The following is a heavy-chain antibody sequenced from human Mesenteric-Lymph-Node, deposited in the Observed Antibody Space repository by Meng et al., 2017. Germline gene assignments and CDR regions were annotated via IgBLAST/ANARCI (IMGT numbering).Heavy chain of an antibody. V-gene: IGHV3-11*01. Sequence: GESLKISCAASGFTFSDYYMSWIRQAPGKGLEWVSYISSSGSTIYYADSVKGRFTISRDNAKNSLYLQMNSLRAEDTAVYYCARDKQLVLIGYYGMDVWGQGTTVTVSS. J-gene: IGHJ6*02. CDR2: ISSSGSTI. CDR1: GFTFSDYY. CDR3: ARDKQLVLIGYYGMDV. D-gene: IGHD6-13*01.